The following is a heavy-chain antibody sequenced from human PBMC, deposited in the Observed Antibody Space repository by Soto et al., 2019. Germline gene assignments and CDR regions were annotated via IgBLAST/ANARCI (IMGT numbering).Heavy chain of an antibody. J-gene: IGHJ6*02. Sequence: GGSLRLSCAASGFTFSSYWMSWVRQAPGKGLEWVANIKQDGSEKYYVDSVKGRVTISRDNAKNSLYLQMNSLRAEDTAVYYCAREDIVATIVDYYYGMDVWGQGTTVTVS. CDR2: IKQDGSEK. D-gene: IGHD5-12*01. V-gene: IGHV3-7*05. CDR1: GFTFSSYW. CDR3: AREDIVATIVDYYYGMDV.